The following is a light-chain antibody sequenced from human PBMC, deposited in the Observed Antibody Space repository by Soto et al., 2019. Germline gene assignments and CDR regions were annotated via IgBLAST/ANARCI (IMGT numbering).Light chain of an antibody. J-gene: IGKJ4*01. CDR1: QSVSSY. Sequence: PGERAILSCRASQSVSSYLAWYQQKPGQDPSLFIYDASNKATGIPARFSGSGSGTDFTLTISRLEPEDFAVYYCQQFSSYPLTFGGGNKV. CDR2: DAS. CDR3: QQFSSYPLT. V-gene: IGKV3-11*01.